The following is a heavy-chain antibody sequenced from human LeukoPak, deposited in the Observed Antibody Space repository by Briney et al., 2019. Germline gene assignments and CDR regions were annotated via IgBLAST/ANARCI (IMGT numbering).Heavy chain of an antibody. CDR2: IYCSGST. J-gene: IGHJ6*02. CDR3: ARGRSLYGEPYYYYGMDV. V-gene: IGHV4-30-4*01. Sequence: PSETLSLTCTVSGGSISSGDYYWGWIRQPPGKGLEWIGYIYCSGSTYYNPSLKSRVTISVDTSKNQFSLKLSSVTAADTAVYYCARGRSLYGEPYYYYGMDVWGQGTTVTVSS. CDR1: GGSISSGDYY. D-gene: IGHD4-17*01.